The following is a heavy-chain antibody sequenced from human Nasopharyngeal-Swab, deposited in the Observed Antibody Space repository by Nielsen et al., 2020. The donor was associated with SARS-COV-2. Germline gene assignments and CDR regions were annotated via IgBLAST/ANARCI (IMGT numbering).Heavy chain of an antibody. D-gene: IGHD3-10*01. CDR3: AREEITMVRGVIILDWFDP. CDR2: IKQDGSEK. Sequence: SLKFSCAAAGSFFSTYWMCWVRQAPGKGLEWVANIKQDGSEKYYVDSVKGRFTISRDNAKNSLYLQMNSLRAEDTAVYYCAREEITMVRGVIILDWFDPWGQGTLVTVSS. J-gene: IGHJ5*02. V-gene: IGHV3-7*01. CDR1: GSFFSTYW.